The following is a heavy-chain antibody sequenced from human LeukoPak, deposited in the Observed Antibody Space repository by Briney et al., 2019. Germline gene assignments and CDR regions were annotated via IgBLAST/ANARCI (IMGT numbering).Heavy chain of an antibody. CDR3: TTEDDGSGSYHDY. Sequence: SQTLSLTCAISGDSVSSNSAAWNWIRRSPSRGLEWLGRTYYRSKWYNDYAVSVKSRITINPDTSKNQFSLQLNSVTPEDTAVYYCTTEDDGSGSYHDYWGQGTLVTVSS. V-gene: IGHV6-1*01. D-gene: IGHD3-10*01. J-gene: IGHJ4*02. CDR1: GDSVSSNSAA. CDR2: TYYRSKWYN.